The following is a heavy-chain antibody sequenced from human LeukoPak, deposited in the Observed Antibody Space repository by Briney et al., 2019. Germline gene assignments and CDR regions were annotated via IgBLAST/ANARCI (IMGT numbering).Heavy chain of an antibody. CDR2: IWYDGSNK. CDR1: GFTFSSYG. J-gene: IGHJ4*02. V-gene: IGHV3-33*06. CDR3: AKDELGQDY. D-gene: IGHD1/OR15-1a*01. Sequence: GGSLRLSCAASGFTFSSYGMHWVRQAPDKGLEWVAVIWYDGSNKYYADSVKGRFTISRDNSKNTLYLQMNSLRAEDTAVYYCAKDELGQDYWGQGTLVTVSS.